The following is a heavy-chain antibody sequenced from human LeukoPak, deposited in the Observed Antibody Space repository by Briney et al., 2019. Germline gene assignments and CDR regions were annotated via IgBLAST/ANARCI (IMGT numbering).Heavy chain of an antibody. CDR3: ARAAVATRRGSWFDP. Sequence: GASVKVSCKASGYTFTSYDINWVRQATGQGLEWMGWMNPNSGNTGYARKFQGRVTMTRNTSINTAYMELSSLRSEDTAVYYCARAAVATRRGSWFDPWGQGTLVTVSS. CDR2: MNPNSGNT. J-gene: IGHJ5*02. D-gene: IGHD5-12*01. CDR1: GYTFTSYD. V-gene: IGHV1-8*01.